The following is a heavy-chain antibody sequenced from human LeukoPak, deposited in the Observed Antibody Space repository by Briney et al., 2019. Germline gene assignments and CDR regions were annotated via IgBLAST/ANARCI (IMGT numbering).Heavy chain of an antibody. CDR3: VIWGDYDVLTGYYVPDY. D-gene: IGHD3-9*01. Sequence: GGSLRLSCVASGFPFSNYAMSWVRQAPGKGLEWVSDITGSGTSTYYADSLKGRFTISRDNSKNTVFLQMNSLRHEDTAIYYCVIWGDYDVLTGYYVPDYWGQGTLVTVSS. V-gene: IGHV3-23*01. CDR1: GFPFSNYA. J-gene: IGHJ4*02. CDR2: ITGSGTST.